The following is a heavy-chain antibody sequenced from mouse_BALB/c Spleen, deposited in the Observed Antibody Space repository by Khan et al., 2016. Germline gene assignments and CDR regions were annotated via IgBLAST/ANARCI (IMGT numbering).Heavy chain of an antibody. Sequence: QVQLKESGAELTRPGASVKLSCKASGFTFFNYWLQWVKQRPGQGLEWIGAIYPGDGDTRYTQKFTGKATLTADKSSSTAYMQLSNLTSEASTVYYYTREGSGALDYWGQGTSVTVSS. J-gene: IGHJ4*01. CDR2: IYPGDGDT. V-gene: IGHV1-87*01. CDR1: GFTFFNYW. D-gene: IGHD1-3*01. CDR3: TREGSGALDY.